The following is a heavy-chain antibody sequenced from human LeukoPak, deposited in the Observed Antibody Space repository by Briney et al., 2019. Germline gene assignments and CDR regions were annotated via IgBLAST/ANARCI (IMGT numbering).Heavy chain of an antibody. CDR1: GFTFSSYG. Sequence: PGGSLRLSCAAPGFTFSSYGMHWVRQAPGKGLEWVAFIRYDGSNKYYADSVKGRFTISRDNSKNTLYLQMNSLRAEDTAVYYCRGIVVVPAAIPPPDYYYYGMDVWGQGTTVTVSS. J-gene: IGHJ6*02. CDR3: RGIVVVPAAIPPPDYYYYGMDV. V-gene: IGHV3-30*02. CDR2: IRYDGSNK. D-gene: IGHD2-2*01.